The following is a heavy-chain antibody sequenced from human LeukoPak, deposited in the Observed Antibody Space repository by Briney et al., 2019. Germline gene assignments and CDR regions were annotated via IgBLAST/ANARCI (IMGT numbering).Heavy chain of an antibody. D-gene: IGHD6-6*01. J-gene: IGHJ6*02. V-gene: IGHV4-59*12. CDR1: GGSISSYY. CDR2: IYYSGST. Sequence: SETLSLTCTVSGGSISSYYWSWIRQPPGKGLEWIGYIYYSGSTNYNPSLKSRVTISVDTSKNQFSLKLSSVTAADTAVYYCARGALSIAARPDYGMDVWGQGTTVTVSS. CDR3: ARGALSIAARPDYGMDV.